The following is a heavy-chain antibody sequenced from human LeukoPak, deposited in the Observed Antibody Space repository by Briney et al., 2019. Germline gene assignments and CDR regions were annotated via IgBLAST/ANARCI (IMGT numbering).Heavy chain of an antibody. V-gene: IGHV4-59*12. CDR2: IYYSGST. Sequence: SETLSLTCTVSGGSISSYYWSWIRQPPGKGLEWIGYIYYSGSTNYNPSLKSRVTISVDTSKNQFSLKLSSVTAADTAVYYCARAYGEIDFWGQGTLVTVSS. CDR3: ARAYGEIDF. CDR1: GGSISSYY. D-gene: IGHD4-17*01. J-gene: IGHJ4*02.